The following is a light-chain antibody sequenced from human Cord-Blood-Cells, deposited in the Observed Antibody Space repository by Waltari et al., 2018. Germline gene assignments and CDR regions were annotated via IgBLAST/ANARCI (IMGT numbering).Light chain of an antibody. V-gene: IGKV3-11*01. J-gene: IGKJ4*01. CDR3: QQRSNWPPALT. Sequence: EIVLTQSPATLSLSPGERATLSCMASQSVSSYLAWYQQKPGHAPRLLIYDASNRATGIPARFSGSGSGTDFTLTISSLEPEDFAVYYCQQRSNWPPALTFGGGTKVEIK. CDR1: QSVSSY. CDR2: DAS.